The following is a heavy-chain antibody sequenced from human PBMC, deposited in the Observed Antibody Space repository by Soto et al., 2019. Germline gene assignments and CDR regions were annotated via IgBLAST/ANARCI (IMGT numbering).Heavy chain of an antibody. CDR1: GYSFTSCA. D-gene: IGHD6-19*01. Sequence: QVQVVQSGAEVKKPGVSVRLSCKTSGYSFTSCAIHWVRQAPGQRFEWMGWINTDTGNTKYSQNFQTRVTITRDTSASTAYLELSSLTSEDTAIYYCVRDRAVDWYLDLWGRGTLVTVSS. V-gene: IGHV1-3*04. CDR2: INTDTGNT. CDR3: VRDRAVDWYLDL. J-gene: IGHJ2*01.